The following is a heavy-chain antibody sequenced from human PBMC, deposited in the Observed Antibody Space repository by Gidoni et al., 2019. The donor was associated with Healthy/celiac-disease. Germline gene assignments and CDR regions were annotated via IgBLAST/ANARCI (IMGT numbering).Heavy chain of an antibody. CDR1: GFTFSSYA. J-gene: IGHJ4*02. Sequence: EVQLLESGGGLVQPGGSLRLSCAASGFTFSSYAMSWGRQAPGKGLEWVSAIRGSGGRTYYADSVKGRFTISRDNSKNTLYLQMNSLRAEDTAVYYCAKVGRYFDWLLGTLDYWGQGTLVTVSS. CDR2: IRGSGGRT. CDR3: AKVGRYFDWLLGTLDY. V-gene: IGHV3-23*01. D-gene: IGHD3-9*01.